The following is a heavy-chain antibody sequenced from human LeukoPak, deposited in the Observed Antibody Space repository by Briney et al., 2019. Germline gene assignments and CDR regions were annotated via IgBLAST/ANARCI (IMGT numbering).Heavy chain of an antibody. CDR2: IHSSGST. D-gene: IGHD6-19*01. CDR3: ATGRLAAWYYYYYMDV. V-gene: IGHV4-59*12. CDR1: GGSISSYY. J-gene: IGHJ6*03. Sequence: PSETLSLTCTVSGGSISSYYWSWIRQPPGKGLEWIGYIHSSGSTNYNPSLKSRVTISVDTSKNQFSLKLSSVTAADTAVYYCATGRLAAWYYYYYMDVWGKGTTVTVSS.